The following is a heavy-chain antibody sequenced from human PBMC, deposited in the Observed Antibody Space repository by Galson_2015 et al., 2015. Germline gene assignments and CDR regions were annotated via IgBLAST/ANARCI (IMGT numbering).Heavy chain of an antibody. V-gene: IGHV3-30*01. CDR2: ISYDGSNK. Sequence: SLRLSCAASGFTFSSYAMHWVRQAPGKGLEWVAVISYDGSNKYYADSVKGRFTISRDNSKNTLYLQMNSLRAEDTAVYYCARVGVGYSNYGNFDYWGQGTLVTVSS. D-gene: IGHD4-11*01. CDR1: GFTFSSYA. J-gene: IGHJ4*02. CDR3: ARVGVGYSNYGNFDY.